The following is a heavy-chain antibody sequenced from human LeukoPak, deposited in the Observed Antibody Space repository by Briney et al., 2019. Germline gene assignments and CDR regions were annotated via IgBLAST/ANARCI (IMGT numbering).Heavy chain of an antibody. Sequence: SETLSLTCTVSGGSVSSYDWSWIRQLPGKGLEWIGYIYSPGTTNYNPYLKSRVSFSVDTSKNQFSLNLNSVTAADTAIYFCARNQTSYDSWSGSRTGSHQAFYVWCQGRGVTVSA. CDR3: ARNQTSYDSWSGSRTGSHQAFYV. D-gene: IGHD3-3*01. CDR1: GGSVSSYD. J-gene: IGHJ3*01. V-gene: IGHV4-59*02. CDR2: IYSPGTT.